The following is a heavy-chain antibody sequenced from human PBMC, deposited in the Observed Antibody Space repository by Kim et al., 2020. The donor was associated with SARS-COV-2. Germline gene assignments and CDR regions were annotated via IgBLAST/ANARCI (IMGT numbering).Heavy chain of an antibody. J-gene: IGHJ6*02. V-gene: IGHV1-69*01. D-gene: IGHD6-13*01. Sequence: ATYEQKFQGRVTITADESTSTAYMELSSLRSEDTAVYYCARDDTQQLVGGMDVWGQGTTVTVSS. CDR2: A. CDR3: ARDDTQQLVGGMDV.